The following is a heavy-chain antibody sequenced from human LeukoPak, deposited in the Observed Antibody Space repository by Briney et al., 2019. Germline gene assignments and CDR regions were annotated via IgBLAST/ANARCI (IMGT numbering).Heavy chain of an antibody. Sequence: SETLSLTCTVSGGSISTYYWSWIRQPPGKGLEWIGYIYYSGSTNYNPSLKSRVTISVDTSKNQFSLKLSSVTAADTAVYYCAELGITMIGGVWGKGTTVTISS. D-gene: IGHD3-10*02. CDR3: AELGITMIGGV. CDR1: GGSISTYY. J-gene: IGHJ6*04. V-gene: IGHV4-59*01. CDR2: IYYSGST.